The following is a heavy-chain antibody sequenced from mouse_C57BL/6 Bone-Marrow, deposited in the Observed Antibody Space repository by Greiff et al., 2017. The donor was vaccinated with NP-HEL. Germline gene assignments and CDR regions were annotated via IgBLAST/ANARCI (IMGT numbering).Heavy chain of an antibody. V-gene: IGHV5-9-1*02. Sequence: EVKLMESGEGLVKPGGSLKLSCAASGFTFSSYAMSWVRQTPEKRLEWVAYISSGGDYIYYADTVKGRFTISRDNARNTLYLQMSSLKSEDTAMYYCTRDGSNYWFAYWGQGTLDTVSA. CDR3: TRDGSNYWFAY. D-gene: IGHD2-5*01. CDR2: ISSGGDYI. CDR1: GFTFSSYA. J-gene: IGHJ3*01.